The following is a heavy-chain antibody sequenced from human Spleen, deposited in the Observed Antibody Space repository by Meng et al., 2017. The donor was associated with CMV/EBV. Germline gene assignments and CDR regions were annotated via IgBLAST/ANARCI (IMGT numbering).Heavy chain of an antibody. V-gene: IGHV3-23*01. J-gene: IGHJ3*02. CDR3: AKYIVVVVAASNDAFDI. Sequence: GESLKISCAASGLSFSTYAMNWVRQAPGKGLEWVSAISGSGGSTYYADSVKGQFTISRDNSKNTLYLQMNSLRAEDTAVYYCAKYIVVVVAASNDAFDIWGQGTMVTVSS. CDR2: ISGSGGST. D-gene: IGHD2-15*01. CDR1: GLSFSTYA.